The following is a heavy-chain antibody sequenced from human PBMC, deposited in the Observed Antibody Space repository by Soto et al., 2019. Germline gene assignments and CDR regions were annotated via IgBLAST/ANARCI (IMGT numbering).Heavy chain of an antibody. D-gene: IGHD5-12*01. CDR3: GHSAGMGVNGWLPGL. CDR1: GFSLSTSEVG. Sequence: QITLKESGPTLVKPTQTLTLTCTFSGFSLSTSEVGVGWIRQPPGKALEWLALLYWDDDKRYNPSLKSRLTITHDTSKIQVVLTWTDMFPVDTATYYCGHSAGMGVNGWLPGLWGQVTLVTVSS. J-gene: IGHJ4*02. V-gene: IGHV2-5*02. CDR2: LYWDDDK.